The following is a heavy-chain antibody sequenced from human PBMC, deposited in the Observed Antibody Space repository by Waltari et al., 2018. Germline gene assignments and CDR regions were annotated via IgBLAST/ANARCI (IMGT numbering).Heavy chain of an antibody. CDR3: ARTVVAWRTTIFSMYYVDY. CDR1: GYSISSGYF. D-gene: IGHD3-3*01. CDR2: VYQTGVA. Sequence: QVQLQESGPGLVKPSETLSLTCAVSGYSISSGYFWGWIRQPPGRGLGGIGTVYQTGVAYYRPSLKSRVTISVDTSKNHFSLNLSSVTAADTAFYYCARTVVAWRTTIFSMYYVDYWGQGTLVTVSS. V-gene: IGHV4-38-2*01. J-gene: IGHJ4*02.